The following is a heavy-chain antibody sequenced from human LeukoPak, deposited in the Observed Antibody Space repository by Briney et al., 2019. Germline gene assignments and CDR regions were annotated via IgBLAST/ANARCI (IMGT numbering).Heavy chain of an antibody. CDR1: GFTFSDYY. D-gene: IGHD2-15*01. CDR2: ISSSGSTI. CDR3: ARDGVPTVVVVAASIPFDY. V-gene: IGHV3-11*04. Sequence: KPGGSLRLSCAASGFTFSDYYMSWIRQAPGKGLEWVSYISSSGSTIYYSDSVKGRFTISRYNATNSLYLQMNSLRAEDTAVYYCARDGVPTVVVVAASIPFDYWGQGTLVTVSS. J-gene: IGHJ4*02.